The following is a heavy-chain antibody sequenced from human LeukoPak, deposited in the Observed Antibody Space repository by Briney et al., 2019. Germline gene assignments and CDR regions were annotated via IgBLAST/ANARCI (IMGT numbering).Heavy chain of an antibody. V-gene: IGHV3-23*01. CDR3: AKGKVRLVAHDAFDI. J-gene: IGHJ3*02. CDR2: ISGGST. Sequence: GGSLRLSCAASGFTFSSYAMSWVRQAPGKGLEWVSAISGGSTYYADSVKGRFTISRDNSKNTLYLQMNSLRAEDTAVYYCAKGKVRLVAHDAFDIWGQGTMVTVSS. CDR1: GFTFSSYA. D-gene: IGHD3-3*01.